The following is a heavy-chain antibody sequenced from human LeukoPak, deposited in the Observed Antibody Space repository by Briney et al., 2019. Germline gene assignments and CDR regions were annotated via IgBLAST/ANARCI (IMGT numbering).Heavy chain of an antibody. J-gene: IGHJ4*02. CDR2: IYPGDSDT. V-gene: IGHV5-51*01. Sequence: GESLKISCKGFGYSFRDYWIGWVRQMPGKGLEWMGIIYPGDSDTRYSPSFQGQVTISADKSISTAYLQWSSLKASDTAMYYCARLTTVVTPFFDYWGQGTLVTVPS. CDR1: GYSFRDYW. D-gene: IGHD4-23*01. CDR3: ARLTTVVTPFFDY.